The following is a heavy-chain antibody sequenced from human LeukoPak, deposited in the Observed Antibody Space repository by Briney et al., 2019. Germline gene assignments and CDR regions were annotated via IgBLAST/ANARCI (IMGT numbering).Heavy chain of an antibody. Sequence: SVKVSCKASGGTFSSYAISWVRQAPGQGLEGMGRIIPILGIANYAQKFQGRVTITADKSTSTAYMELSSLRSEDTAVYYCARATYSNYSKGGVSNYYYYGMDVWGQGTTVTVSS. D-gene: IGHD4-11*01. CDR2: IIPILGIA. J-gene: IGHJ6*02. V-gene: IGHV1-69*04. CDR1: GGTFSSYA. CDR3: ARATYSNYSKGGVSNYYYYGMDV.